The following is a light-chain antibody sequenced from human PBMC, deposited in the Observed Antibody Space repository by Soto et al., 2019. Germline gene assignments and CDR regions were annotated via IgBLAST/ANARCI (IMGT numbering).Light chain of an antibody. CDR2: DTS. J-gene: IGKJ1*01. V-gene: IGKV3-20*01. Sequence: EIVLTQSPDTLSLSPGERASLSCRASQTVPDTYLAWYQQKPGQAPRLLIYDTSTRATGVPDRFSGSGSGTDFALTISRVEPEDFAIYFCQQYGSSPGTFGQGTKVDIK. CDR1: QTVPDTY. CDR3: QQYGSSPGT.